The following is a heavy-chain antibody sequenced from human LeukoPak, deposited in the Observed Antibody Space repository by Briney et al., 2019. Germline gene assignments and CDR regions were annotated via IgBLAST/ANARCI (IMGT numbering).Heavy chain of an antibody. CDR3: ARGGPYYDSSGQIYFGY. CDR1: GFTFSSYS. Sequence: GGSLRLSCAASGFTFSSYSMNWVRQAPGKGLEWVSSISSSSSYIYYADSVKGRFTISRDNAKNSLYLQMNSLRAEDTAVYYCARGGPYYDSSGQIYFGYWGQGTLVTVSS. V-gene: IGHV3-21*01. J-gene: IGHJ4*02. CDR2: ISSSSSYI. D-gene: IGHD3-22*01.